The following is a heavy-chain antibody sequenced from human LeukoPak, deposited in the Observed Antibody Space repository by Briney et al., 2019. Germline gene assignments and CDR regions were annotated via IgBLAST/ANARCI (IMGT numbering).Heavy chain of an antibody. CDR1: GGSISRYY. CDR2: IYYSGST. V-gene: IGHV4-59*01. J-gene: IGHJ6*03. CDR3: ARDTNYGGNSYMDV. D-gene: IGHD4-23*01. Sequence: KSSETLSLTCTVSGGSISRYYWSWIRQPPGKGLEWIGYIYYSGSTNYNPSLKSRVTISVDTSKNQFSLKLSSVTAADTAVYYCARDTNYGGNSYMDVWGKGTTVTVSS.